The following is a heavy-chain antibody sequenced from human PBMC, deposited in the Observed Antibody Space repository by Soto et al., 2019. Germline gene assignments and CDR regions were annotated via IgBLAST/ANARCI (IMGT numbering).Heavy chain of an antibody. J-gene: IGHJ4*02. CDR2: INHSGST. V-gene: IGHV4-34*01. D-gene: IGHD2-8*02. CDR1: GGSFSGYY. CDR3: ARDKITGLFDY. Sequence: QVQLQQWGAGLLKPSETLSLTCAVYGGSFSGYYWTWIRQPPGTGLEWIGEINHSGSTNYNPSLKIRFTISVDTSKIHFSLKLTSVTAADTAVYYCARDKITGLFDYWGQGTLVTVSS.